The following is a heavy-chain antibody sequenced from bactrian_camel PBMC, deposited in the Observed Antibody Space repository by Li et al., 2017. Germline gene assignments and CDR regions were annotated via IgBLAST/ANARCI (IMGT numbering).Heavy chain of an antibody. D-gene: IGHD5*01. V-gene: IGHV3S28*01. J-gene: IGHJ4*01. CDR2: ISTGAGNT. Sequence: QLVESGGGLVQPGGSLRLSCAASGFTFSRYNMAWVRQAPGVGLEWVSGISTGAGNTFYADSAKGRFTISRDNAKNTLYLQMNGLKTEDTAVYYCATTDGWVPSSLGQGTQVTVS. CDR1: GFTFSRYN.